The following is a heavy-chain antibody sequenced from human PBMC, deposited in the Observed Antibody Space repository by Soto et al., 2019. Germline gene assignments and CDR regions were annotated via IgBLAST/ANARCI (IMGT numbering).Heavy chain of an antibody. CDR2: IYPGDSET. Sequence: PGESLKISCNGSAFTFTNYYIGWVRQMPGKGLEWMGIIYPGDSETTYSPSFQGQVTFSVDKSLNIAYLQWSSLKASDTAIYYYSITRHYHGAAFDSWGHGTLVTVSS. CDR1: AFTFTNYY. D-gene: IGHD3-10*01. V-gene: IGHV5-51*01. J-gene: IGHJ4*01. CDR3: SITRHYHGAAFDS.